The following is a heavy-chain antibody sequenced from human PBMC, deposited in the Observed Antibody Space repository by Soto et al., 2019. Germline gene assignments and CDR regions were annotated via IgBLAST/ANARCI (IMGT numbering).Heavy chain of an antibody. CDR3: ARVGLPQKYYFDF. CDR1: GGSISSGPYA. D-gene: IGHD4-17*01. J-gene: IGHJ4*02. CDR2: IFHSGFT. V-gene: IGHV4-30-2*01. Sequence: SETLSLTCAVSGGSISSGPYAWNWIRQPPGKGLEWIGYIFHSGFTSYNPSLKSRVSLSVDRSKNHFSLELNSVTAADTAVYYCARVGLPQKYYFDFWGQGALVTVSS.